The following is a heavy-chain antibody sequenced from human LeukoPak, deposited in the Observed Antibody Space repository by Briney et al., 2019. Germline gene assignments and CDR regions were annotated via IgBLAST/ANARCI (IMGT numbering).Heavy chain of an antibody. Sequence: AAVKVSCKASGYTFTNYGITWVRQAPAQGLEWMGWISAYNGNTNYAQKLQGRVTMTTDTSTSTAYMELRSLRSDDTAVYYCARDTCKLVRGLDAFDIWGQGTMVTVSS. CDR1: GYTFTNYG. CDR2: ISAYNGNT. V-gene: IGHV1-18*01. D-gene: IGHD6-13*01. J-gene: IGHJ3*02. CDR3: ARDTCKLVRGLDAFDI.